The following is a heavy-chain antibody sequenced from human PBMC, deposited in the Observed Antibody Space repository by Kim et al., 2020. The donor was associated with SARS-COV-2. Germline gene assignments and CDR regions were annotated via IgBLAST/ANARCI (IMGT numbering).Heavy chain of an antibody. V-gene: IGHV3-23*03. CDR3: AKDLGWGPYYYYYYGMDV. D-gene: IGHD2-15*01. J-gene: IGHJ6*02. CDR2: IYSGGSST. CDR1: GFTFSSYA. Sequence: GGSLRLSCAASGFTFSSYAMSWVRQAPGKGLEWVSVIYSGGSSTYYADSVKGRFTISRDNSKNTLYLQMNSLRAEDTAVYYCAKDLGWGPYYYYYYGMDVWGQGTTVTVSS.